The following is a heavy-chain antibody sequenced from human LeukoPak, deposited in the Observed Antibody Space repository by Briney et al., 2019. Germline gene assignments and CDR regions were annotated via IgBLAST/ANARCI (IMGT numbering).Heavy chain of an antibody. CDR2: IDPSDSYT. V-gene: IGHV5-10-1*01. D-gene: IGHD6-19*01. CDR3: ASVGAMAVSGDGY. Sequence: PGESLKISCKGSGYSFTTYYITWVRQMPGKGLEWMGRIDPSDSYTNYSPSFQGHVTISADKSISTAYLQWSSLKASDTAMYYCASVGAMAVSGDGYWGQGTLVTVSS. J-gene: IGHJ4*02. CDR1: GYSFTTYY.